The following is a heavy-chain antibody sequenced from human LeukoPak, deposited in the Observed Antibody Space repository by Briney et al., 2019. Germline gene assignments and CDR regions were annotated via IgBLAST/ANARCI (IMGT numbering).Heavy chain of an antibody. V-gene: IGHV1-18*01. CDR2: VSAYNAYT. CDR1: GYTFTSYG. J-gene: IGHJ4*02. Sequence: ASVKVSCKASGYTFTSYGISWVRQAPGQGLEWMGWVSAYNAYTNYTQKLQGRVTMTTDTSTSTAYMELRSLRSDDTAVYYCARGPYGVAVAGIFDHWGQGTLVTVSS. CDR3: ARGPYGVAVAGIFDH. D-gene: IGHD6-19*01.